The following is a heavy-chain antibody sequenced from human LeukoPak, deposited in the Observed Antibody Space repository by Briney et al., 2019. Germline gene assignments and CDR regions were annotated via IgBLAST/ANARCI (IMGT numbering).Heavy chain of an antibody. D-gene: IGHD1-26*01. CDR1: GGSISSYY. CDR3: ARRGSQGGATHFYY. CDR2: IYYSGST. Sequence: KPSETLSLTCTVSGGSISSYYWSWLRQPPGKGLEWFGYIYYSGSTKYNPSLKSRATILVDTSKNQFSLNLSSVTAADTAVYYCARRGSQGGATHFYYWGQGTLVADSS. J-gene: IGHJ4*02. V-gene: IGHV4-59*08.